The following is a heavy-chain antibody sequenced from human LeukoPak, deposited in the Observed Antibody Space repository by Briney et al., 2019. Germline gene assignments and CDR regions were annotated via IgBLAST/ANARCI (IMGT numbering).Heavy chain of an antibody. Sequence: SETLSLTCTVSGXSISSYYGSWIRQPPGKGLEWIGYIYYSGSTNYNPSLKSRVTISVDTSKNQFSLKLSSVTAADTAVYYCARVGGDYDFWSGPRYYFDYWGQGTLVTVSS. V-gene: IGHV4-59*01. CDR3: ARVGGDYDFWSGPRYYFDY. D-gene: IGHD3-3*01. CDR2: IYYSGST. J-gene: IGHJ4*02. CDR1: GXSISSYY.